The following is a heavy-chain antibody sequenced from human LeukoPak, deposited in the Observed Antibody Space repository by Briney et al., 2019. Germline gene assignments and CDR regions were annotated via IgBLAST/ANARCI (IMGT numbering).Heavy chain of an antibody. CDR2: INHSGST. D-gene: IGHD6-6*01. CDR1: GGSFSGYY. CDR3: AREARSPIAARPIDY. V-gene: IGHV4-34*01. Sequence: PSETLSLTCAVYGGSFSGYYWSWIRQPPGKGLEWIGEINHSGSTNYNPSLKSRVTISVDTSKNQFSLKLSSVAAADMAVYYCAREARSPIAARPIDYWGQGTLVTVSS. J-gene: IGHJ4*02.